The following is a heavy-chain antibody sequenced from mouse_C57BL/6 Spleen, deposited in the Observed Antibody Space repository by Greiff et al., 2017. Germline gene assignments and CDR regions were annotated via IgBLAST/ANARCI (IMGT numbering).Heavy chain of an antibody. CDR1: GFTFSSYT. Sequence: EVKLVESGGGLVKPGGSLKLSCAASGFTFSSYTMSWVRQTPEKRLEWVATISGGGGNTYYPDSVKGRFTISRDNAKNTLYLQLSSLRSEDTALYYCARHSSNDYGSSCGGDDYAMDYWGQGTSVTVSS. J-gene: IGHJ4*01. CDR3: ARHSSNDYGSSCGGDDYAMDY. CDR2: ISGGGGNT. V-gene: IGHV5-9*01. D-gene: IGHD1-1*01.